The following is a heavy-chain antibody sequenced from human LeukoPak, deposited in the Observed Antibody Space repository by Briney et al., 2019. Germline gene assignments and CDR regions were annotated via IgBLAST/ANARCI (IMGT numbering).Heavy chain of an antibody. Sequence: GGSLRLSCAASGFTFSSNWMHWVRQAPGKGLVWVSRINEDGSATNYADSVKGRSTIFRDNAKNTLYLQMNSLRAEDTAVYYCVRDLGGRSGHWGQGTLVTVSS. CDR2: INEDGSAT. V-gene: IGHV3-74*01. J-gene: IGHJ4*02. D-gene: IGHD1-26*01. CDR3: VRDLGGRSGH. CDR1: GFTFSSNW.